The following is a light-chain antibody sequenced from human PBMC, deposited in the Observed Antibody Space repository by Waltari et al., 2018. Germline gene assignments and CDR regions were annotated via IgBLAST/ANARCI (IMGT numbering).Light chain of an antibody. J-gene: IGKJ5*01. CDR2: AAS. CDR3: QQGYRTPIT. CDR1: QSISSY. Sequence: DIQMTQSPSSLSASVGDRVTITCRASQSISSYLNWYQQKPGKAPKLLIYAASSLQSEVPSRCSGSGSGTDFTLTISSLQPEDFATYYCQQGYRTPITFGQGTRLEIK. V-gene: IGKV1-39*01.